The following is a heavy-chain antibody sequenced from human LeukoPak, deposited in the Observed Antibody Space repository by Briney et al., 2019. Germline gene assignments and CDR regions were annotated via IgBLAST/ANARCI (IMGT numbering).Heavy chain of an antibody. Sequence: PGGSLRLSCAASGFTFSSYSMNWVRQAPGKGLVWVSSISSSSSYIYYADSVKGRFTISRDNAKNSLYLQMNSLRAEDTAVYYCARGLSDFWSGYAYWFDPWGQGTLVTVSS. CDR3: ARGLSDFWSGYAYWFDP. V-gene: IGHV3-21*01. J-gene: IGHJ5*02. CDR1: GFTFSSYS. CDR2: ISSSSSYI. D-gene: IGHD3-3*01.